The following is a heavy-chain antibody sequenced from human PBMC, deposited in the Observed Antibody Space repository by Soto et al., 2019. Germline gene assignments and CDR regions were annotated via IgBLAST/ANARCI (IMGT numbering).Heavy chain of an antibody. CDR3: ARDEDPSRSGYYFDY. D-gene: IGHD2-2*01. J-gene: IGHJ4*02. CDR2: ISNDGSNK. V-gene: IGHV3-30-3*01. CDR1: GFTFSNYA. Sequence: GGSLRLSCAASGFTFSNYAMHWVRQAPGQGLEWVAVISNDGSNKYFADSVKGRFTISRDNSKNTLHLQMNSLRAEDTAVYYCARDEDPSRSGYYFDYWGQGTLVTVSS.